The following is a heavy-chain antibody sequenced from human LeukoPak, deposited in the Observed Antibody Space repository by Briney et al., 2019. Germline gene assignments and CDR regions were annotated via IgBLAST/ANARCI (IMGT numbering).Heavy chain of an antibody. J-gene: IGHJ5*02. Sequence: PSETLSLTCTVSGGSISSYYWSWIRQPPGKGLEWIGYIYYSGSTNYNPSPKSRVTISVDTSKNQFSLKLSSVTAADTAVYYCARAYCGGDCYRGWFDPWGQGTLVTVSS. D-gene: IGHD2-21*02. V-gene: IGHV4-59*01. CDR3: ARAYCGGDCYRGWFDP. CDR1: GGSISSYY. CDR2: IYYSGST.